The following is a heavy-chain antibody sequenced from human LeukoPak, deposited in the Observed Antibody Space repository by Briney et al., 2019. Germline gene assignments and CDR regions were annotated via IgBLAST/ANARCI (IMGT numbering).Heavy chain of an antibody. J-gene: IGHJ4*02. V-gene: IGHV6-1*01. D-gene: IGHD6-19*01. CDR2: TYYTSKWFN. Sequence: SQTLSLTCAISGDSVSSNSVVWTWIRQSPSRGLEWLGRTYYTSKWFNDYAASVKGRITINPDTSQNQFSLQLNSVTPEDTAVYFCARERLDISGYYFDSWGQGTLVIVSS. CDR3: ARERLDISGYYFDS. CDR1: GDSVSSNSVV.